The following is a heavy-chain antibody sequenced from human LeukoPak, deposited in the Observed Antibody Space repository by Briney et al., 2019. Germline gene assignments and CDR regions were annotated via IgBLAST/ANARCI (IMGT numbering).Heavy chain of an antibody. D-gene: IGHD3-9*01. CDR2: ISAYNGNT. CDR3: ARWVLTGYYNDY. V-gene: IGHV1-18*04. Sequence: ASVTVSCKASGYTFTSYGISWVRQAPGQGLEWMGWISAYNGNTNYAQKLQGRVTMTTDTSTSTAYMELRGLRSDDTAVYYCARWVLTGYYNDYWGQGTLVTVSS. CDR1: GYTFTSYG. J-gene: IGHJ4*02.